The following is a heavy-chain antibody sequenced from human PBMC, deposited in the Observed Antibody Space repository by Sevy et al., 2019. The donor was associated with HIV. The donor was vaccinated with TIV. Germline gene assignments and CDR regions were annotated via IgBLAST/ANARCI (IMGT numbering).Heavy chain of an antibody. D-gene: IGHD3-10*01. V-gene: IGHV3-21*01. CDR3: ARDRDGSGSSGGYGMDV. CDR2: ISSSSNFI. J-gene: IGHJ6*02. CDR1: GFTFSIYS. Sequence: GGSLRLSCVASGFTFSIYSMNWVRQAPGKGLEWVSSISSSSNFIYYADSVKGRFIISRDNAKNLLYLQMSSLRDEDTAVYYCARDRDGSGSSGGYGMDVWGQGTTVTVSS.